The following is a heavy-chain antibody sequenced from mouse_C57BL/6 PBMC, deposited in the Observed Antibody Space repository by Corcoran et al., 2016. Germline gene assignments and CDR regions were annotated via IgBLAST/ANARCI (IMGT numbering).Heavy chain of an antibody. V-gene: IGHV1-19*01. Sequence: EVQLQQSGPVLVKPGASVKMSCKASGYTFTDYYMNWVKQSHGKGLEWIGVINPYNGGTSYNQKFKGKATLTVDKSSSTAYMELNSLTSEDSAVYYCARSKYDYENYFDYWGQGTTLTVSS. J-gene: IGHJ2*01. CDR2: INPYNGGT. CDR3: ARSKYDYENYFDY. D-gene: IGHD2-4*01. CDR1: GYTFTDYY.